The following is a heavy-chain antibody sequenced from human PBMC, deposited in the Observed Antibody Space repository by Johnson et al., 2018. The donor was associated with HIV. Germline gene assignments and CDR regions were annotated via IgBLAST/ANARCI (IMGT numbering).Heavy chain of an antibody. CDR1: GFTFSSYG. J-gene: IGHJ3*02. CDR3: AKVDTAMVNAFYI. CDR2: IRYDGSNK. Sequence: QVQLVESGGGVVQPGGSLRLSCAASGFTFSSYGMHWVRQAPGKGLEWVAFIRYDGSNKYYADSVKGRFTISRDNSKNTLYLQMNSLRAEDTAVYYCAKVDTAMVNAFYIWGQGTMVTVSS. D-gene: IGHD5-18*01. V-gene: IGHV3-30*02.